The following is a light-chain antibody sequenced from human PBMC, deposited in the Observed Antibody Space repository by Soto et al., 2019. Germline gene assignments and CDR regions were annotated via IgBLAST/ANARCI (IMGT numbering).Light chain of an antibody. V-gene: IGKV3-11*01. Sequence: TQSPSTLSASVGDRVTITCRASQSVSSYLAWYQQKPGQAPRLLIYDASNRATGIPARFSGSGSGTDFTLTISSLEPEDFAVYYCQQRSNWPPITFGQGTRLEI. CDR1: QSVSSY. CDR3: QQRSNWPPIT. CDR2: DAS. J-gene: IGKJ5*01.